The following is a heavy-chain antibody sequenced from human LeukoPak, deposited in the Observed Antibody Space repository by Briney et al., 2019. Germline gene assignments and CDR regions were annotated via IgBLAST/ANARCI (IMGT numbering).Heavy chain of an antibody. J-gene: IGHJ6*03. Sequence: GGSLRLSCAASGFTFNDYYMSWLRQAPGKGLEWVSYISDSDSTIYYADSVKGRFTISRDNAKDSLDLQLSSLRAEDTAVYYCARLPLTYAYSYSYSYMDVWGKGTTVTVSS. V-gene: IGHV3-11*04. D-gene: IGHD3-16*01. CDR2: ISDSDSTI. CDR3: ARLPLTYAYSYSYSYMDV. CDR1: GFTFNDYY.